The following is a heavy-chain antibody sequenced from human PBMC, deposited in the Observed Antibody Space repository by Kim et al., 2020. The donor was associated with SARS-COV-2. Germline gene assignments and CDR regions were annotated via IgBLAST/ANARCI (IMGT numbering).Heavy chain of an antibody. V-gene: IGHV3-23*01. CDR3: ARSSRYYGMDV. CDR1: GFTFRNYA. J-gene: IGHJ6*02. CDR2: IGSIGDDI. Sequence: GGSLRLSCAASGFTFRNYARSWVRQAPGKGLEWVSVIGSIGDDIHYSDSVTGRFTVSRDNSQNTLHLQMDSLRVEDTAVYYCARSSRYYGMDVWGQGTTVTVSS. D-gene: IGHD6-13*01.